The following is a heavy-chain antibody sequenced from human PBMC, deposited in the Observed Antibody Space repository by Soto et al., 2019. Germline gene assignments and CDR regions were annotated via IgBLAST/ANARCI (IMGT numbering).Heavy chain of an antibody. V-gene: IGHV1-18*01. CDR3: ARDRGVAPPVAGNTHYYYYMDV. J-gene: IGHJ6*03. D-gene: IGHD6-19*01. CDR2: ISGFNGNT. Sequence: QDQLVQSGAEVKKPGASVTVSCKASGYSFTNYGITWVRQAPGQGLEWMGWISGFNGNTHYARKLRGRVTMTTDASTSTAYMELRSLRSDDTAVYYCARDRGVAPPVAGNTHYYYYMDVWGKGTTVTVSS. CDR1: GYSFTNYG.